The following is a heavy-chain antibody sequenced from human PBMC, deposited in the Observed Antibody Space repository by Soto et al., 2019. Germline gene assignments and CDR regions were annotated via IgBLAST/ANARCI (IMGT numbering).Heavy chain of an antibody. CDR3: ARDHFGSGSYYILNWFDS. J-gene: IGHJ5*01. CDR2: IIPILGIA. CDR1: GGTFSSYT. V-gene: IGHV1-69*08. D-gene: IGHD3-10*01. Sequence: QVQLVQSGAEVKKPGSSVKVSCKASGGTFSSYTISWVRQAPVQGLEWMGRIIPILGIANYAQKFEGRVTLTAAKATSPPYMELSSMRSEDTAVSYCARDHFGSGSYYILNWFDSWGRGTLVTVSS.